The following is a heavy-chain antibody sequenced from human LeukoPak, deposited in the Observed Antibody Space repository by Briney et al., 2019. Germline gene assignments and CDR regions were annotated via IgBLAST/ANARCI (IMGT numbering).Heavy chain of an antibody. CDR3: ATDLHLGYCTATSCANY. J-gene: IGHJ4*02. D-gene: IGHD2-2*03. Sequence: GGSLRLSCAASGFTFISSWMTWVRQAPGGGLEWVGRIRSTPDGGATDYAAPVKRRFTISRDDSKNTLYLQMSSLRTEDTAVYYCATDLHLGYCTATSCANYWGQGNLVTVSS. V-gene: IGHV3-15*01. CDR2: IRSTPDGGAT. CDR1: GFTFISSW.